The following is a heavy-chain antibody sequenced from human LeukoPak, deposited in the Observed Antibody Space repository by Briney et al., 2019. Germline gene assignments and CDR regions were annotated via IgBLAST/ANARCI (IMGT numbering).Heavy chain of an antibody. Sequence: GSLRLSCAVSEFSVSRIYMSWVRQAPGKGLEWVSVVYTGGSVGYADSVKGRFTISSHNSKNTVSLQMSNLRPEDTATYYCAGGTTVVTLDFWGQGTLVTVSS. CDR1: EFSVSRIY. D-gene: IGHD2-21*02. CDR2: VYTGGSV. V-gene: IGHV3-66*02. CDR3: AGGTTVVTLDF. J-gene: IGHJ4*02.